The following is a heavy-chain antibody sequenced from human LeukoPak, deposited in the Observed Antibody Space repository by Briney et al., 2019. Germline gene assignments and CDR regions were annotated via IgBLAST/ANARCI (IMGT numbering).Heavy chain of an antibody. Sequence: GGSLRLSCAASGFTVSSNYMSWVRQAPGKGLEWVSVIYSGGSTYYADSVKGRFTISRDNSKNTLYLQMYSLRAEDTAVYYCAREDRITMVRGALFYWGQGTLVTVSS. CDR3: AREDRITMVRGALFY. CDR1: GFTVSSNY. V-gene: IGHV3-66*01. D-gene: IGHD3-10*01. J-gene: IGHJ4*02. CDR2: IYSGGST.